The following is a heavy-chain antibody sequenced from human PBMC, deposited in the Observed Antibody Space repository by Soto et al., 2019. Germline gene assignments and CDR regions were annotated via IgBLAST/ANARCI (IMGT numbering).Heavy chain of an antibody. J-gene: IGHJ5*02. V-gene: IGHV4-34*01. D-gene: IGHD6-6*01. CDR2: INHSGST. CDR1: GGSFSGYY. CDR3: ARARIAARRWFDR. Sequence: QVQLQQWGAGLLKPSETLSLTCAVYGGSFSGYYWSWIRQPPGKGLEWIGEINHSGSTNYNPSLKSRVTISVDTSKNQFSLKLSSVTAADTAVYYCARARIAARRWFDRWGQGTLVTVSS.